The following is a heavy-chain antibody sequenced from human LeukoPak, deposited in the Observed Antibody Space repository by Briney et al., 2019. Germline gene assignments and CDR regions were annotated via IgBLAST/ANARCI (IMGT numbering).Heavy chain of an antibody. D-gene: IGHD3-22*01. CDR1: GGTFSSYA. CDR2: IIPILGIA. Sequence: SVEVSCKASGGTFSSYAISWVRQAPGQGLEWMGRIIPILGIANYAQKFQGRVTITADKSTSTACMELSSLRSEDTAVYYCARDPRGSSGYPGPDDAFDIWGQGTMVTVSS. J-gene: IGHJ3*02. V-gene: IGHV1-69*04. CDR3: ARDPRGSSGYPGPDDAFDI.